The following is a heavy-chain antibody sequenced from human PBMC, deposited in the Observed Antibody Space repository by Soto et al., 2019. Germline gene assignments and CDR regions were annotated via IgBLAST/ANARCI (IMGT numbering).Heavy chain of an antibody. Sequence: SETLSLTCAVYGGSFSGYYWGWIRQPPGKGLEWIGEINHSGSTNYNPSLKSRVTISVDTSKNQFSLKLSSVTAADTAVYYCARATLRYYYYYYGMDVWGQGTTVTVSS. D-gene: IGHD1-26*01. CDR2: INHSGST. CDR3: ARATLRYYYYYYGMDV. V-gene: IGHV4-34*01. CDR1: GGSFSGYY. J-gene: IGHJ6*02.